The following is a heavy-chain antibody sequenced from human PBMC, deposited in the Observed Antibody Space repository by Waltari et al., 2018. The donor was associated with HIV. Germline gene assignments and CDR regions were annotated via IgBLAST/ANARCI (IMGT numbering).Heavy chain of an antibody. D-gene: IGHD6-19*01. CDR3: ARQWSGSNGWFAY. CDR1: GYFFASYW. J-gene: IGHJ4*02. V-gene: IGHV5-51*01. Sequence: ELQLVQSGEEVKKSGESLRISCVGSGYFFASYWIGWVRRVPGAGLEWVGSIYPGDSETGYGPSFHGQVTISADKSTSTAYLEWGSLKASDSGTYFCARQWSGSNGWFAYWGKGTLVTVS. CDR2: IYPGDSET.